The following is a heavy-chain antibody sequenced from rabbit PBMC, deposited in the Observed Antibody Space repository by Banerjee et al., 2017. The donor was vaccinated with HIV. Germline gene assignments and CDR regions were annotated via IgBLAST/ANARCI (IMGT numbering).Heavy chain of an antibody. CDR2: IYTSSGST. CDR1: GIDFSSYYY. CDR3: ARDLAGVIGWNFGL. Sequence: QQQLEESGGGLVKPGGTLTLTCKASGIDFSSYYYMCWVRQAPGKGLELIACIYTSSGSTYYASWAKGRCTITRSTSLNTVDLKMTSLTVADTATYFCARDLAGVIGWNFGLWGPGTLVTVS. J-gene: IGHJ4*01. V-gene: IGHV1S43*01. D-gene: IGHD4-1*01.